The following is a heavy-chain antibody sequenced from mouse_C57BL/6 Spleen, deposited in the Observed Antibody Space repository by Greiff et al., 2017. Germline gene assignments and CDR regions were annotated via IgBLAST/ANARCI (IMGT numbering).Heavy chain of an antibody. CDR2: IYPYNGVS. J-gene: IGHJ2*01. CDR3: AITTVVATGFDY. V-gene: IGHV1-31*01. Sequence: EVQRVESGPELVKPGASVKISCKASGYSFTGYYMHWVKQSHGNILDWIGYIYPYNGVSSYNQKFKGKATLTVDKSSSTAYMELRSLTSEDSAVYYCAITTVVATGFDYWGQGTTLTVSS. CDR1: GYSFTGYY. D-gene: IGHD1-1*01.